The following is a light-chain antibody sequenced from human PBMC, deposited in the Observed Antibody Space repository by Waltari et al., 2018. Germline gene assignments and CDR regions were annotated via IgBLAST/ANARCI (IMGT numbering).Light chain of an antibody. CDR2: EVT. CDR1: SSDVGNYDL. V-gene: IGLV2-23*02. J-gene: IGLJ3*02. CDR3: CSHAGSRTVGWV. Sequence: QSALTQPASVSGSPGPSITISCPGTSSDVGNYDLVSWYQQHPGQPPKLLIYEVTKRPSGVSNRFSGSKSANTASLTISGLQAEDEADYYCCSHAGSRTVGWVFGGGTKLTVL.